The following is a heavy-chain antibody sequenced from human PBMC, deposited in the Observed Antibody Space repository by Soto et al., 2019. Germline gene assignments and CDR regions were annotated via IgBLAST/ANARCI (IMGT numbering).Heavy chain of an antibody. J-gene: IGHJ4*02. CDR3: ARQPLGNIRLRGFDY. Sequence: QVQLVESGGGVVQPGRSLRLSCAASGFTFSDYGMHWVRQAPGKGLEWVAVIWYDGSEKYDANSVKGRFTISRDNSKNTLYLQMNSLRAEDTAVYYCARQPLGNIRLRGFDYWGQGALVTVSS. V-gene: IGHV3-33*01. CDR2: IWYDGSEK. CDR1: GFTFSDYG. D-gene: IGHD1-1*01.